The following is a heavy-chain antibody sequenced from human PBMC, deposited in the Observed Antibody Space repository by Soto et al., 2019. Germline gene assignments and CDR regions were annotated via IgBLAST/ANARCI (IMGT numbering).Heavy chain of an antibody. D-gene: IGHD2-21*01. CDR2: ITSNGGNT. CDR3: ARRIPFGYGMDV. V-gene: IGHV3-64*01. J-gene: IGHJ6*02. CDR1: GFTFSSYA. Sequence: EVQLVESGGGLVQPGGSLRLSCAASGFTFSSYAMHWVRQAPGKGLEYVSAITSNGGNTDYASSVMGRFTISRDNSKNTLYLQMGSLRAEDMAVYYCARRIPFGYGMDVWGQGTTVTVSS.